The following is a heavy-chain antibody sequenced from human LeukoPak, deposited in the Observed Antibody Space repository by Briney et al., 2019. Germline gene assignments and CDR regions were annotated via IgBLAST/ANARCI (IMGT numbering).Heavy chain of an antibody. J-gene: IGHJ4*02. CDR1: GDSISSYF. CDR3: ATSGGFNSPRHY. D-gene: IGHD3-16*01. CDR2: VCYNGAT. V-gene: IGHV4-59*01. Sequence: SETLSLTCSVSGDSISSYFWAWIRQPPGKGLEWIGYVCYNGATNYNPSLRNRVAISIDTSKNQFSLKLNSATAADTAVYYCATSGGFNSPRHYWGQGTLVTVSS.